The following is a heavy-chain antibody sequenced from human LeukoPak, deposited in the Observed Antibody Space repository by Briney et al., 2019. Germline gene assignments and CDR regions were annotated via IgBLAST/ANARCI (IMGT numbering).Heavy chain of an antibody. Sequence: GGSLRLSCAASGFTFSSYWMHWVRQAPGKGLMWVSRINSDGSSTSYADSVKGRFTISRDNAKNTLYLQMNSLRAEDTAVFYCARVGQAGYVGYPLDYRGQGILVTVSS. J-gene: IGHJ4*02. V-gene: IGHV3-74*01. CDR3: ARVGQAGYVGYPLDY. CDR2: INSDGSST. CDR1: GFTFSSYW. D-gene: IGHD5-12*01.